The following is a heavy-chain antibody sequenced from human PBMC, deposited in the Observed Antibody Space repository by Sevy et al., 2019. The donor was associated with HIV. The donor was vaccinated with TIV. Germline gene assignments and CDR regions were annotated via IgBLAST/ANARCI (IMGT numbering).Heavy chain of an antibody. Sequence: GGSLRLSCAASGFTFSSYGMHWVRQAPGKGLEWVAVISYDGSNKYYADSVKGRFTISRDNSKNTLYLQMNSLRAEDTAVYYCAKDHTYYDFWSGYRGGLGYWGQGTLVTVSS. CDR2: ISYDGSNK. V-gene: IGHV3-30*18. CDR1: GFTFSSYG. J-gene: IGHJ4*02. CDR3: AKDHTYYDFWSGYRGGLGY. D-gene: IGHD3-3*01.